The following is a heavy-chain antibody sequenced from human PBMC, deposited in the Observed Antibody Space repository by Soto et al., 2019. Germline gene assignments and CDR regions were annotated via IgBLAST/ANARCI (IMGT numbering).Heavy chain of an antibody. Sequence: EVQLLDSGGRLVQPGGSLRLSCAASGFTLRDYTMSWVRRAPGKGLEWVSSIDARGATTSNAESVKGRFTISREDSKNTLYLQMTRRRDEETDVYFCAKGRIQGWTSVLYDHWGQGTQVTV. CDR2: IDARGATT. V-gene: IGHV3-23*01. J-gene: IGHJ4*02. D-gene: IGHD6-19*01. CDR1: GFTLRDYT. CDR3: AKGRIQGWTSVLYDH.